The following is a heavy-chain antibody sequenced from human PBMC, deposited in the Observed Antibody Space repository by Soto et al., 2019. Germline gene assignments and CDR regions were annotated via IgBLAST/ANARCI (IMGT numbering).Heavy chain of an antibody. CDR2: INPETGAT. CDR3: ARERYQVISDGMDV. J-gene: IGHJ6*02. V-gene: IGHV1-2*02. D-gene: IGHD2-2*01. Sequence: QVQLVQSGADVKTPGASVRVSCKASGYTFTGYYVHWVREAPGQRLEWMGWINPETGATSYAQKVQGRVTLSRDTSINTAYLELSSLRFDDAAVYFCARERYQVISDGMDVWGQGTTVTVSS. CDR1: GYTFTGYY.